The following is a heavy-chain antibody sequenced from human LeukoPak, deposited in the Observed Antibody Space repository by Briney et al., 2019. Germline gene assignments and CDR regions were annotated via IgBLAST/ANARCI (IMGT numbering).Heavy chain of an antibody. V-gene: IGHV4-34*01. D-gene: IGHD6-13*01. CDR3: AAKGGRGRRDLAAAVASTDY. CDR1: GGSFSGYY. Sequence: SETLSLTCAVYGGSFSGYYWSWIRQPPGKGLEWIGEINHSGSTNYNPSLKSRVTISVDTSKNQFSLKLSSVTAADTAVYYCAAKGGRGRRDLAAAVASTDYWGQGTLVTVSS. CDR2: INHSGST. J-gene: IGHJ4*02.